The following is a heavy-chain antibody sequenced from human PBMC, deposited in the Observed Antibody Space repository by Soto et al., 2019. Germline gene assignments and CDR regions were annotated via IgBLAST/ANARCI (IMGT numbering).Heavy chain of an antibody. J-gene: IGHJ5*02. CDR2: ISGSGGST. V-gene: IGHV3-23*01. CDR1: GFTFSSYA. CDR3: AKWLWSDSSNWFDP. D-gene: IGHD3-3*01. Sequence: GGSLRLSCAASGFTFSSYAMSWVRQAPGKGLEWVSAISGSGGSTYYADSVKGRFTIFRDNSKNTLYLQMNSLRAEDTAVYYCAKWLWSDSSNWFDPWGQGTLVTVSS.